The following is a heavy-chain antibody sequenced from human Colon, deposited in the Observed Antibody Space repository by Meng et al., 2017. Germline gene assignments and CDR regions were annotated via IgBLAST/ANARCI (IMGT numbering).Heavy chain of an antibody. V-gene: IGHV4-39*01. Sequence: QLQLQESGPGRVKPSETLSLTCTVSGGSISSSSYYWGWIRQSPRRGLEWIGSISYNGGTSYNPSLESRVTISVDTSKNQFSLKLNSVTAADTAVYYCARRLAVVPASIDYWGQGTLVTVSS. CDR2: ISYNGGT. CDR3: ARRLAVVPASIDY. D-gene: IGHD2-2*01. CDR1: GGSISSSSYY. J-gene: IGHJ4*02.